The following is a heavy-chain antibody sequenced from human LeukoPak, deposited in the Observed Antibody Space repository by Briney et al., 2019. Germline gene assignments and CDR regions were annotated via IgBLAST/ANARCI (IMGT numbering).Heavy chain of an antibody. CDR2: ISKSGEST. CDR3: AKGRAGPLYYDILTGWGPPYFDY. V-gene: IGHV3-23*01. Sequence: GGSLRLSCTASGFTFNSYAMNWFRQAPGKGLEWVSAISKSGESTYYAGSVKGRFTISRDNSKNTQFLQMNSLRAEDMALYYCAKGRAGPLYYDILTGWGPPYFDYWGQGTLVTVSS. J-gene: IGHJ4*02. D-gene: IGHD3-9*01. CDR1: GFTFNSYA.